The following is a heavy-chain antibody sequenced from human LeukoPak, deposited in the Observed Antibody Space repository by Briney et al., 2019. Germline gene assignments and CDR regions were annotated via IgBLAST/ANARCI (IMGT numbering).Heavy chain of an antibody. J-gene: IGHJ1*01. CDR2: ISYDGTDK. CDR3: AKDRDFEGGTTAGYFHL. Sequence: PGGSLRLSCAASGFIFSSYGMHWVRQAPGKGLEWAAVISYDGTDKDYADSVKGRFTISRDNSNNTLYLQMNSLRAEDTAVYYCAKDRDFEGGTTAGYFHLWGQGTLVTVSS. CDR1: GFIFSSYG. V-gene: IGHV3-30*18. D-gene: IGHD1-7*01.